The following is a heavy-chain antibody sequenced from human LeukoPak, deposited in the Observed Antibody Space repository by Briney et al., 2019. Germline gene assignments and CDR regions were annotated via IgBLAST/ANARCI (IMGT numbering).Heavy chain of an antibody. J-gene: IGHJ4*02. Sequence: GGSPRLSSAASGFTFSSYGMHWVRQAPGKGLEWVAVIWYDGSNKYYADSVKGRFTISRDNSKNTLYLQMNSLRAEDTAVYYCARLYSSGYLDDYWGQGTLVTVSS. D-gene: IGHD3-22*01. CDR1: GFTFSSYG. V-gene: IGHV3-33*01. CDR2: IWYDGSNK. CDR3: ARLYSSGYLDDY.